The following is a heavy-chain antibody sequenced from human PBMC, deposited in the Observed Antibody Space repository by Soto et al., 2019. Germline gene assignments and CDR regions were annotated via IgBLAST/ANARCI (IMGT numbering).Heavy chain of an antibody. Sequence: QVQLVQSGGGVVQPGKSLRLSCAASGFTFSNYGMHWVRQAPGKGLEWVAVIWDDGSQKYYADSVKGRFTISRDNSKNTLNQQMNSLRAEDTAVYYCARDGQRKYCSGGSCYSPAWFDPWGQGTLVTVSA. CDR2: IWDDGSQK. J-gene: IGHJ5*02. V-gene: IGHV3-33*01. D-gene: IGHD2-15*01. CDR1: GFTFSNYG. CDR3: ARDGQRKYCSGGSCYSPAWFDP.